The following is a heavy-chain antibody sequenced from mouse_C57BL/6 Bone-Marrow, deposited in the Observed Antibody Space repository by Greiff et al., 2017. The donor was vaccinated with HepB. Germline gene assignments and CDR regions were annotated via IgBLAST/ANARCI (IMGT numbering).Heavy chain of an antibody. CDR2: IRLKSDNYAT. J-gene: IGHJ4*01. Sequence: EVKLMESGGGLVQPGGSMKLSCVASGFTFSNYWMNWVRQSPEKGLEWVAQIRLKSDNYATHYAESVKGRFTISRDDSKSSVYLQMNNLRAEDPGIYYGPYGYDDLYYYAMDYWGQGTSVTVSS. D-gene: IGHD2-2*01. CDR3: PYGYDDLYYYAMDY. V-gene: IGHV6-3*01. CDR1: GFTFSNYW.